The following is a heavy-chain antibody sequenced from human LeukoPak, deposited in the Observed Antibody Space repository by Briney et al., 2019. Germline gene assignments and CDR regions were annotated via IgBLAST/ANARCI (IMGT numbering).Heavy chain of an antibody. D-gene: IGHD1-14*01. J-gene: IGHJ5*02. CDR3: ANTSNPAAWFAP. CDR1: GGTFSRYD. V-gene: IGHV1-69*05. Sequence: ASVKVSCTASGGTFSRYDISWVREAPGQGLEWRGGIVPVFRTTPYAQKFQGRVTISTDESTSTAYMNLRSLRSDDTAVYYCANTSNPAAWFAPWGQGTLVPVSS. CDR2: IVPVFRTT.